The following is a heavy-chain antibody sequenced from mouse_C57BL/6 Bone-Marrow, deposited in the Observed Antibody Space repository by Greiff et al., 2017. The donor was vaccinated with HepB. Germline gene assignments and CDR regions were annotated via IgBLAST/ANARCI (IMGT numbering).Heavy chain of an antibody. V-gene: IGHV2-6-1*01. CDR3: ARHDYGRTSMDY. Sequence: QFQLQYSGPGLVAPSPSLSITCTVSGFSLTIYVLHLVLQPPGKGLEWLVVIWSDGSTTYNSALKSRLSISKDNSKSQVFLKMNSLQTDDTAMYYCARHDYGRTSMDYWGQGTSVTVSS. J-gene: IGHJ4*01. D-gene: IGHD1-1*02. CDR2: IWSDGST. CDR1: GFSLTIYV.